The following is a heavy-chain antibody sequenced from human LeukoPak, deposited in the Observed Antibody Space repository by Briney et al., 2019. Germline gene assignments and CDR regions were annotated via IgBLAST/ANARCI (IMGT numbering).Heavy chain of an antibody. CDR2: INPSGGST. CDR3: AREQSSVYGMDV. J-gene: IGHJ6*02. CDR1: GYTFTSYA. D-gene: IGHD1-26*01. Sequence: ASVKVSCKASGYTFTSYAMNWVRQAPGQGLEWMGIINPSGGSTSYAQKFQGRVTMTRDTSTSTVYMELSSLRSEDTAVYYCAREQSSVYGMDVWGQGTTVTVSS. V-gene: IGHV1-46*01.